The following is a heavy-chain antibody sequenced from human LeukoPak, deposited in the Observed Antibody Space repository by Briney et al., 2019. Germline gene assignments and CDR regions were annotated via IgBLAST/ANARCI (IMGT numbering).Heavy chain of an antibody. CDR3: ARKTLGRPQGYMDG. D-gene: IGHD2-15*01. CDR1: GFTFSSYW. V-gene: IGHV3-7*01. Sequence: GGSLRLSCAASGFTFSSYWMNWVRQAPGMGLEWVANINQDGSEKYSVDSVRGRFTIFRDNAKNSLYLQMNSLRAEDTAVYYCARKTLGRPQGYMDGWGKGASVTVSS. J-gene: IGHJ6*03. CDR2: INQDGSEK.